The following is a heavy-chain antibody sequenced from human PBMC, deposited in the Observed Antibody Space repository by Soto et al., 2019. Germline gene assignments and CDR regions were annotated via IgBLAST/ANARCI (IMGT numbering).Heavy chain of an antibody. D-gene: IGHD4-17*01. Sequence: PSETLSLTCTVSGGSISSYYWSWIRQPPGKGLEWIGYIYYSGSTNYNPSLKSRVTISVDTSKNQFSLKLSSVTAADTAVYYCARSHDYGVFDSWGQGTMVTVSS. CDR1: GGSISSYY. CDR3: ARSHDYGVFDS. CDR2: IYYSGST. J-gene: IGHJ3*02. V-gene: IGHV4-59*12.